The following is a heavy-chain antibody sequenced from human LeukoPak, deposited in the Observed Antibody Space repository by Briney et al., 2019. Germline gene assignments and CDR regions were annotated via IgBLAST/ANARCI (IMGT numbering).Heavy chain of an antibody. CDR3: ASSPMVRGAPFDP. V-gene: IGHV3-30-3*01. CDR2: ISYDGSNK. D-gene: IGHD3-10*01. Sequence: GGSLRLSCAASGFTSSSYAMHWVRQAPGKGLEWVAVISYDGSNKYYADSVKGRFTISRDNSKNTLYLQMNSLRAEDTAVYYCASSPMVRGAPFDPWGQGTLVTVSS. J-gene: IGHJ5*02. CDR1: GFTSSSYA.